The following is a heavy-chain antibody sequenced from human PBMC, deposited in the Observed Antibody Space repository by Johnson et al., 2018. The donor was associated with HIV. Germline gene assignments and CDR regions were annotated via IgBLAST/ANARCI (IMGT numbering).Heavy chain of an antibody. J-gene: IGHJ3*02. Sequence: VQLVESGGGLVQPGGSLRLSCAASGFTFSSYWMSWVRQAPGKGLEWVANIKQDGSEKYYVDSVKGRFTISRDNAKNSLYLQMNSLRAEDTAVYYCTRDLAIGEDSFDSWGQGTMATVSS. D-gene: IGHD4-17*01. CDR3: TRDLAIGEDSFDS. V-gene: IGHV3-7*01. CDR2: IKQDGSEK. CDR1: GFTFSSYW.